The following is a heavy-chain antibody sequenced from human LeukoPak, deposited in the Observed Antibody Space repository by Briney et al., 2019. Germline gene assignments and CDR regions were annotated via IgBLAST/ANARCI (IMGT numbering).Heavy chain of an antibody. CDR2: ISSGSSYI. V-gene: IGHV3-21*01. J-gene: IGHJ4*02. CDR3: ARKDWGLGFDY. CDR1: GFTFSNYY. Sequence: GGSLRLSCAASGFTFSNYYMNWVRQAPGKGLEWVSSISSGSSYIYYADSLKGRFTISRDNAQNSLYLQMNSLRAEDTAVYYCARKDWGLGFDYWGQGTLVTVSS. D-gene: IGHD7-27*01.